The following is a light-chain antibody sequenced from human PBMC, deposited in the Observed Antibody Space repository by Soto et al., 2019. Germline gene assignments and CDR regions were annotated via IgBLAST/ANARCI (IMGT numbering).Light chain of an antibody. V-gene: IGLV2-14*01. J-gene: IGLJ2*01. CDR1: SSHGGGYNY. CDR2: EVS. Sequence: QSVLTQPASVSGSPGQSITISCTGTSSHGGGYNYVSWYQQHPGKAPKLMIYEVSNRPSGVSNRFSGSKSGNTASLTISGLQAEDDADYYCSSYTSSSTVVFGGGPKLTVL. CDR3: SSYTSSSTVV.